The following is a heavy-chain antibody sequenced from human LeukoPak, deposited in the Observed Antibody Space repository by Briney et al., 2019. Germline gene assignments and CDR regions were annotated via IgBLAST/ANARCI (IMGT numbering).Heavy chain of an antibody. Sequence: GGSLRLSCAVSGFTFSNAWMSWVRQAPGKGLEWVSYISQSSDRIYHADSVKGRFTISRDNAKNSLYLQMDSLRVEDTAVYYCARDLLNDEGSSYFFDQWGQGTLVTVAS. D-gene: IGHD2-2*01. J-gene: IGHJ4*02. CDR3: ARDLLNDEGSSYFFDQ. CDR2: ISQSSDRI. V-gene: IGHV3-48*04. CDR1: GFTFSNAW.